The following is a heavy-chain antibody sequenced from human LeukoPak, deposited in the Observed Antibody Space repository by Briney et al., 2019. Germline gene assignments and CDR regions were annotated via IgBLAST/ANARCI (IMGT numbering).Heavy chain of an antibody. Sequence: SETLSLTCTVSGGSISSYYWGWIRQPPGKGLEWIGYIYYSGSTNYNPSLKSRVTISVDTSKNQFSLKLSSVAAADTAVYYCARATTTGDYFDSWGQGTLVTVSS. J-gene: IGHJ4*02. V-gene: IGHV4-59*01. CDR2: IYYSGST. CDR3: ARATTTGDYFDS. D-gene: IGHD2-8*02. CDR1: GGSISSYY.